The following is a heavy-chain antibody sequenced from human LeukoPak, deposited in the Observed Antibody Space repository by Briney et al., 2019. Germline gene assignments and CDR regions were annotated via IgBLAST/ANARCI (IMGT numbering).Heavy chain of an antibody. V-gene: IGHV3-33*01. Sequence: GGSLRLSCAASGFTFSSYGMHWVRQAPGKGLEWAAVIWYDASNKYYADSVKGRFTISRDNSKNTLYLQMNSLRAEDTAVYYCARDTYYYDSSGYTPPGGAFDIWGQGTMVTVSS. CDR3: ARDTYYYDSSGYTPPGGAFDI. CDR2: IWYDASNK. D-gene: IGHD3-22*01. CDR1: GFTFSSYG. J-gene: IGHJ3*02.